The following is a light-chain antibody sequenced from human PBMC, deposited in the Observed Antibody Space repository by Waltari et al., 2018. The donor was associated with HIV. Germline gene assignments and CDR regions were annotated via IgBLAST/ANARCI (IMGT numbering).Light chain of an antibody. Sequence: QSVLTQPPSASGTPGQKVTISCSGGTPNIGANFVFWFQQFPGTAPKPLIYRDNLRHSGVPARFSGSKSGTSASLTISGLRSDDEAHYFCAVLDDTLGGGVFGGGTKLTVL. CDR3: AVLDDTLGGGV. CDR2: RDN. V-gene: IGLV1-47*01. J-gene: IGLJ2*01. CDR1: TPNIGANF.